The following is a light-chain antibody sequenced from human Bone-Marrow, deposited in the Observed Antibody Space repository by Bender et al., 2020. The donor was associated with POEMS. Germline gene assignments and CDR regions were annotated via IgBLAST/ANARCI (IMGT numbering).Light chain of an antibody. CDR3: VAWDASLTGWV. CDR1: SSNIGINY. CDR2: ETG. V-gene: IGLV1-51*02. Sequence: QSVLTQPPSVSAAPGQKVTISCSGSSSNIGINYVSWYQHLPGTAPKLLIYETGRRPSGIPDRFSGSKSGTSASLAISGLRSDDEAIYFCVAWDASLTGWVFGGGTKLTVL. J-gene: IGLJ3*02.